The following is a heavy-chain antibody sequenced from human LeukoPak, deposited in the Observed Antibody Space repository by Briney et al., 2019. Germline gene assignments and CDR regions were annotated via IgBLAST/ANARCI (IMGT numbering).Heavy chain of an antibody. Sequence: GGSLRLSCTVSGFTVSSNSMSWVRQAPGKGLEWVSFIYSDNTHYSDSVKGRFTISRDNSKNTLYLQMNSLRAEDTAVYYCARTPTRGYSGYDSRVAFDIWGQGTMVTVSS. D-gene: IGHD5-12*01. CDR2: IYSDNT. CDR3: ARTPTRGYSGYDSRVAFDI. CDR1: GFTVSSNS. V-gene: IGHV3-53*01. J-gene: IGHJ3*02.